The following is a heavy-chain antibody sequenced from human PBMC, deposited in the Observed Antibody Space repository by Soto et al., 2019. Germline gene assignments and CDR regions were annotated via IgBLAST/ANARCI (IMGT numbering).Heavy chain of an antibody. CDR3: ARDSSSLDP. J-gene: IGHJ5*02. CDR1: IYSISSGYY. D-gene: IGHD6-13*01. CDR2: VFYDGST. V-gene: IGHV4-38-2*02. Sequence: SETLSLTCAVSIYSISSGYYWGWIRQPPGKGLEWIGSVFYDGSTYSNPSLQSRVTISVDTSKNQFSLNLSSVTAADTAVYYCARDSSSLDPWGQGTLVTVSS.